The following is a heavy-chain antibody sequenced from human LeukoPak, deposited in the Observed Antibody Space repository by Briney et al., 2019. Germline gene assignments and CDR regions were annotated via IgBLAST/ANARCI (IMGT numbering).Heavy chain of an antibody. CDR1: GYTFTSYG. D-gene: IGHD3-9*01. J-gene: IGHJ6*02. CDR2: ISAYNDNT. CDR3: ARELHYDILTAYYYYYGMDV. V-gene: IGHV1-18*01. Sequence: ASVKVSCKASGYTFTSYGISWVRQAPGQGLEWMGWISAYNDNTNYAQKLQGRVTMTTDTSTSTAYMELRSLRSDDTAVYYCARELHYDILTAYYYYYGMDVWGQGTTVTVSS.